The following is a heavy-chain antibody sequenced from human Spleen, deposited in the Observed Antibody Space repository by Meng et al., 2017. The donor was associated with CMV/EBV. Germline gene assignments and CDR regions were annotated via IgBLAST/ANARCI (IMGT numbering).Heavy chain of an antibody. Sequence: GGSLRLSCAASGFTFSNYAMSWVRQAPGKGLECVSIIFSGVRTTFYADSVKGRFTISRDNSKSTLYLQMDSLKSEDTAVYHCARDPRGRMQLGQFDDWGQGILVTVSS. D-gene: IGHD5-18*01. J-gene: IGHJ4*02. CDR3: ARDPRGRMQLGQFDD. V-gene: IGHV3-23*03. CDR1: GFTFSNYA. CDR2: IFSGVRTT.